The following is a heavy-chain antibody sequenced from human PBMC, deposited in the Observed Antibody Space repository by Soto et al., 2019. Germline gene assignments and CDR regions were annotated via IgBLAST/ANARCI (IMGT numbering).Heavy chain of an antibody. V-gene: IGHV4-59*01. CDR3: ARDDSGWDSALDV. D-gene: IGHD3-10*01. CDR1: GGSINIYY. CDR2: IFYTGGA. Sequence: SETLSLTCTVSGGSINIYYWSWIRQPPGKGLEWIGDIFYTGGANYNPSLKSRVTISVDTSKNQFSLSLSSVTAADTAMYYCARDDSGWDSALDVWGQGTMVTVSS. J-gene: IGHJ3*01.